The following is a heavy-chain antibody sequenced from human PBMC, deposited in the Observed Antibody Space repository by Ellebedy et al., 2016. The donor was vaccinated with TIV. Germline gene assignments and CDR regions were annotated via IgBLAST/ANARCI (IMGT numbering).Heavy chain of an antibody. CDR2: IYSGADGGDT. CDR3: ADDPWGVGPAFDI. V-gene: IGHV3-23*03. D-gene: IGHD1-26*01. J-gene: IGHJ3*02. CDR1: GISLRSYA. Sequence: PGGSLRLSCAASGISLRSYAMSWVRQAPGKGLEWVSVIYSGADGGDTKYADSVKGRFTISRDNSKNTLYLQMNSLRAEDTAIYYCADDPWGVGPAFDIWGQGTMVTVSS.